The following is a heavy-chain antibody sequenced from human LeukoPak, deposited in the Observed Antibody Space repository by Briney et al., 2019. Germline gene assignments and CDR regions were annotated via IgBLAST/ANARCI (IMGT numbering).Heavy chain of an antibody. J-gene: IGHJ6*02. Sequence: GGSLRLSCAASGFRVSVNYMSWVRQAPGKGLEWISTLFASGYSTYADSVKGRFTISRDTSKNTLDLQMNSLRAEDTAVYYCAKEATTWGYYYGMDVWGQGTTVTVSS. CDR2: LFASGYS. CDR1: GFRVSVNY. D-gene: IGHD7-27*01. CDR3: AKEATTWGYYYGMDV. V-gene: IGHV3-66*01.